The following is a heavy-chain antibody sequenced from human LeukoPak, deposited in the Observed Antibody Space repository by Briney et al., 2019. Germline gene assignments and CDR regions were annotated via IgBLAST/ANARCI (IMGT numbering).Heavy chain of an antibody. CDR3: ARPHYYYDSSGYSQGGWFDP. CDR1: GGSISSYY. V-gene: IGHV4-59*08. CDR2: IYYSGST. Sequence: SETLSLTCTVSGGSISSYYWSWIRQPPGKGLEWIGYIYYSGSTNYNPSLKSRVTISVDTSKNQFSLKLSSVTAADTAVYYCARPHYYYDSSGYSQGGWFDPWGQGTLVTVSS. J-gene: IGHJ5*02. D-gene: IGHD3-22*01.